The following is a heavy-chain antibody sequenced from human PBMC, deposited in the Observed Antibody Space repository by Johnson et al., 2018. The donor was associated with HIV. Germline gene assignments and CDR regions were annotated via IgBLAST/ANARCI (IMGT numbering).Heavy chain of an antibody. CDR2: IYSGGST. J-gene: IGHJ3*02. Sequence: VQLVESGGGLIQPGGSLRLSCAASGFTVSSNYMSWVRQAPGKGLEWVSVIYSGGSTYYADSVTGRFTVSRANSKNTLYLQMNSLRPEDTAVYYCARERTSSWYAWESPSANAFDIWGQGTMVTVSS. V-gene: IGHV3-66*03. CDR3: ARERTSSWYAWESPSANAFDI. CDR1: GFTVSSNY. D-gene: IGHD6-13*01.